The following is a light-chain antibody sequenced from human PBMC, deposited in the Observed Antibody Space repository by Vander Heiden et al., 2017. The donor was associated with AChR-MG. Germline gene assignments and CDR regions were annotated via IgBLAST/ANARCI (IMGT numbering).Light chain of an antibody. CDR2: EVS. J-gene: IGLJ3*02. Sequence: QSALTQPASVSGSPGQSITISCTGTISDIGTYHSVSWYQQHPGKAPKLMIYEVSDRPSGVSNRFSGSKSGNTASLTISGLQAEDEADYYCSSYTSSSTLVFGGGTKLTVL. CDR3: SSYTSSSTLV. CDR1: ISDIGTYHS. V-gene: IGLV2-14*01.